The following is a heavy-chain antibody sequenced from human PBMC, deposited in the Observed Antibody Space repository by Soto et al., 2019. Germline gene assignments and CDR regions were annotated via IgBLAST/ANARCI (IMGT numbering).Heavy chain of an antibody. J-gene: IGHJ6*02. V-gene: IGHV3-30-3*01. Sequence: PGGSLRLSCAASGFTFSSYAMHWVRQAPGKGLEWVAVISYDGSNKYYADSVKGRFTISRDNSKNTLYLQMNSLRAEDTAVYYCARVLGIASSGTGGYYYYGMYVWGQGSTVTVSS. CDR2: ISYDGSNK. CDR3: ARVLGIASSGTGGYYYYGMYV. D-gene: IGHD6-13*01. CDR1: GFTFSSYA.